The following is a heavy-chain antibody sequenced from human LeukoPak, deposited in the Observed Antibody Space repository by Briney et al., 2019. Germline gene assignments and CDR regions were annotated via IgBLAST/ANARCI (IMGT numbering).Heavy chain of an antibody. CDR1: GYSFTSYW. CDR2: IYPGDSDT. CDR3: ARHHDYGDYGCFDY. V-gene: IGHV5-51*01. J-gene: IGHJ4*02. D-gene: IGHD4-17*01. Sequence: GESLNISCKGSGYSFTSYWIGWVRQMPGKGLEWMGIIYPGDSDTRYSPSFQGQVTISADKSIRTAYLQWSSLEASDTAIYYCARHHDYGDYGCFDYWGQGTLVTVSS.